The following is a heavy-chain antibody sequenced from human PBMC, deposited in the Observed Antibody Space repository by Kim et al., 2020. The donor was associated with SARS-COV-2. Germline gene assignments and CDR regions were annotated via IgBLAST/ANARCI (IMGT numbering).Heavy chain of an antibody. CDR3: ARAVKQQLVVPSYYYYGMDV. CDR1: GGSFSGYY. Sequence: PSETLSLTCAVYGGSFSGYYWSWIRQPPGKGLEWIGEINHSGSTNYNPSLKSRVTISVDTSKNQFSLKLSSVTAADTAVYYCARAVKQQLVVPSYYYYGMDVWGQGTTVTVSS. D-gene: IGHD6-13*01. J-gene: IGHJ6*02. V-gene: IGHV4-34*01. CDR2: INHSGST.